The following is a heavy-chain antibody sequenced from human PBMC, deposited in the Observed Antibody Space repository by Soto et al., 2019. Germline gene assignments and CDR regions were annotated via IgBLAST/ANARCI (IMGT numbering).Heavy chain of an antibody. V-gene: IGHV4-61*01. CDR1: GGSVSSGSYY. Sequence: SETLSLTCTVSGGSVSSGSYYWSWIRQPPGTGLEWIGYIYYSGSTNYNPSLKSRVTISVDTSKNKFSLKLSSVTAADTAVYYCARERGDDAFDIWGQGTMVTVSS. CDR3: ARERGDDAFDI. D-gene: IGHD3-10*01. J-gene: IGHJ3*02. CDR2: IYYSGST.